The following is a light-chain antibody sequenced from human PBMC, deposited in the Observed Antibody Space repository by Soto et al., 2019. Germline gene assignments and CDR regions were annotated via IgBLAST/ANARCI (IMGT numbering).Light chain of an antibody. Sequence: DIQMTQSSSTLSASVGDRVTITCRASQSISSWLAWYQQKPGKAPKLLINGASNLESGVPSRFSGSGSGTEFTLTINSLQPDDFATYYCQQYDTYPITFGQGTRLEIK. CDR3: QQYDTYPIT. V-gene: IGKV1-5*01. J-gene: IGKJ5*01. CDR2: GAS. CDR1: QSISSW.